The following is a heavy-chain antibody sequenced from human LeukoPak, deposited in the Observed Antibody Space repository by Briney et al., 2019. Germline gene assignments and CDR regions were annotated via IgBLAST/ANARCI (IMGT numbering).Heavy chain of an antibody. Sequence: GGSLRLSCAASGFNFSNYWMHWVRQVPGKGLVWVSLIHSDGSTIIYADSVKGRFTISRDNAKKTLYLQMDSLRVEDMAVYFCARGGGSAASGSQVRVDYMDVWGKGTTVTVSS. CDR1: GFNFSNYW. J-gene: IGHJ6*03. V-gene: IGHV3-74*01. CDR2: IHSDGSTI. D-gene: IGHD3-10*01. CDR3: ARGGGSAASGSQVRVDYMDV.